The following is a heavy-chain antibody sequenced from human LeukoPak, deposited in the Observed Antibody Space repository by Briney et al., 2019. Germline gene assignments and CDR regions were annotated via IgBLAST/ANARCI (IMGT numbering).Heavy chain of an antibody. V-gene: IGHV3-74*01. CDR2: IKSDGSST. CDR1: GFTFSSYW. Sequence: GGSLRLSCAASGFTFSSYWMHWVRQAPGKGLVWVSYIKSDGSSTSYADSVKGRFTISRDNAKNTLYLQMNSLRAEDTAVYYCARDRGYTQDYWGQGTLVTVSS. CDR3: ARDRGYTQDY. D-gene: IGHD5-12*01. J-gene: IGHJ4*02.